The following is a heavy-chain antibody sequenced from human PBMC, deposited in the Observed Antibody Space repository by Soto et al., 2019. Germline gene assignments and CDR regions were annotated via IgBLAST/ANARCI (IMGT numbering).Heavy chain of an antibody. J-gene: IGHJ4*02. D-gene: IGHD2-8*01. CDR2: ISYDGSNK. Sequence: QVQLVESGGGVVQPGRSLRLSCAASGFTFSSYGMRWVRQAPGKGLEWVAVISYDGSNKYYADSVKGRFTISRDNSKNTLYLQMNSLRAEDTAVYYCAKDSGEYCTNGVCSAFGYWGQGTLVTVSS. CDR3: AKDSGEYCTNGVCSAFGY. V-gene: IGHV3-30*18. CDR1: GFTFSSYG.